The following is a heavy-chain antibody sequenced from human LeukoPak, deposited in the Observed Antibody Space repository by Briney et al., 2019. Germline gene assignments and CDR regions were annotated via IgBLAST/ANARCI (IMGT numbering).Heavy chain of an antibody. CDR2: IYYSGST. CDR3: ARHLLDAFDI. CDR1: GGSISSGGYY. Sequence: SQTLSLTCTVSGGSISSGGYYWSSIRQHPGKGLEWIGYIYYSGSTYYNPSLKSRVTISVDTSKNQFSLKLSSVTAADTAVYYCARHLLDAFDIWGQGTMVTVSS. J-gene: IGHJ3*02. V-gene: IGHV4-31*03.